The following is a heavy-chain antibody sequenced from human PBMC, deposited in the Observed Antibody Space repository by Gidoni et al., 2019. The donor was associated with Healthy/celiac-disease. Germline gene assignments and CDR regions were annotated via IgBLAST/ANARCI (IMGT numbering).Heavy chain of an antibody. V-gene: IGHV3-30*18. CDR3: AKGVGATKKFFFDY. D-gene: IGHD1-26*01. Sequence: QVQLVESGGGVVQPGRSLRLSCAASGFTFSSYGMHWVRQAPGKGLEWVAVISYDGSNKYYADSVKGRFTISRDNSKNTLYLQMNSLRAEDTAVYYCAKGVGATKKFFFDYWGQGTLVTVSS. J-gene: IGHJ4*02. CDR1: GFTFSSYG. CDR2: ISYDGSNK.